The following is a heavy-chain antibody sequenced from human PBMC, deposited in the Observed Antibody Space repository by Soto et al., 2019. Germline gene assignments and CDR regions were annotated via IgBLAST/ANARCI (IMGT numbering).Heavy chain of an antibody. J-gene: IGHJ4*01. Sequence: SETLSLTCTVSSDSISVYYWNWVRQPPGNGLEWIGNIYYSGIANYNPSLKSRVTMSVDTSKNQFSLKLSSVTAADTAVYYCARAEFRSGPGDYWGHGTLVTVAS. D-gene: IGHD6-19*01. V-gene: IGHV4-59*01. CDR1: SDSISVYY. CDR3: ARAEFRSGPGDY. CDR2: IYYSGIA.